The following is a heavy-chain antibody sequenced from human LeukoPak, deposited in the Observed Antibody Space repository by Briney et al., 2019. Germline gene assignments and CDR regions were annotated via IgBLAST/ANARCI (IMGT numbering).Heavy chain of an antibody. CDR3: ARAPHYYDSSGYRFDY. V-gene: IGHV3-11*01. J-gene: IGHJ4*02. CDR2: ISSSGSTI. CDR1: GFTFSDYY. D-gene: IGHD3-22*01. Sequence: GGSLRLSCAASGFTFSDYYMSWIRQAPGKGLECVSYISSSGSTIYYADSVKGRFTISRDNAKNSLYLQMNSLRAEDTAVYYCARAPHYYDSSGYRFDYWGLGTLVTVSS.